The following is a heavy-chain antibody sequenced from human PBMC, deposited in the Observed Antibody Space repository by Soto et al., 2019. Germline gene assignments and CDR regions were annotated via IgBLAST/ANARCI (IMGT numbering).Heavy chain of an antibody. CDR1: GYTFTRYY. Sequence: ASVNVSCKASGYTFTRYYMHWVRQAPGQGLEWMGIINPSGGSTSYAQKFQGRVTMTRDTSTSTVYMELSSLRSEDTAVYYCARPQDIVVVVAASLEKSNVLDFWGKGPPVTVPS. CDR3: ARPQDIVVVVAASLEKSNVLDF. J-gene: IGHJ6*03. D-gene: IGHD2-15*01. V-gene: IGHV1-46*01. CDR2: INPSGGST.